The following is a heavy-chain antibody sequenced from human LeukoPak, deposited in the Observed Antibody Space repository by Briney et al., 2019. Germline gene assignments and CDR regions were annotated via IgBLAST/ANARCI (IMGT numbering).Heavy chain of an antibody. CDR1: GGSISSYY. D-gene: IGHD2-2*01. J-gene: IGHJ4*02. V-gene: IGHV4-4*07. CDR2: IYHNGDT. Sequence: SETLSLTCTVSGGSISSYYWSWVRQPAGKGLEWIRRIYHNGDTDYNPSLKSRLTMSVDTSKNQFSLKLSSVTAADTAVYYCARRSYCTSTSCSYSFDYWGQGTLVTVSS. CDR3: ARRSYCTSTSCSYSFDY.